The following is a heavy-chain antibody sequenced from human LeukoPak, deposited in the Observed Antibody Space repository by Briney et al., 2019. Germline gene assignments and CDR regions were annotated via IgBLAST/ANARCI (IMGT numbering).Heavy chain of an antibody. J-gene: IGHJ1*01. CDR3: VRGRYCSSGRCSESLQY. Sequence: GGSLRLSCVASGFTFSSYSMTWVRQAPGKALEWVLSISSSTSYIFYADSLKGRITVSRDNAENLLYLQMNYPRAEDTAIYYCVRGRYCSSGRCSESLQYWGRGTLITVSS. CDR1: GFTFSSYS. D-gene: IGHD2-15*01. CDR2: ISSSTSYI. V-gene: IGHV3-21*06.